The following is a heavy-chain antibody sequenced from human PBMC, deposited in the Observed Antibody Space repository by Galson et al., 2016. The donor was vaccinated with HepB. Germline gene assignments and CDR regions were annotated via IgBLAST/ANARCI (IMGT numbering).Heavy chain of an antibody. D-gene: IGHD3-22*01. CDR2: IWYDGSNK. CDR3: ARAPTFDYDVSGYYPYYFDY. V-gene: IGHV3-33*01. Sequence: SLRLSCAPSGFTFSRFGMHWVRQAPGKGLEWVAAIWYDGSNKYYADSVKGRFAISRDNHKNTLYLQMDSLRAEATAVYFCARAPTFDYDVSGYYPYYFDYWGQGTLVTVSS. CDR1: GFTFSRFG. J-gene: IGHJ4*02.